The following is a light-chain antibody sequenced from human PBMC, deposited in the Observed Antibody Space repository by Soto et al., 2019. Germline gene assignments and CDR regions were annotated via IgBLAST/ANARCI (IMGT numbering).Light chain of an antibody. CDR2: EGR. Sequence: QSALTQPASVSGSPGQSIAISCTGTASDVGGYGNLSWYQQHPGRAPKLIIYEGRERPSGVSDRFSGSKSDNAASLSISALQTEDEAEYFCLSYGKVFGTGTKLTVL. CDR1: ASDVGGYGN. CDR3: LSYGKV. J-gene: IGLJ1*01. V-gene: IGLV2-23*01.